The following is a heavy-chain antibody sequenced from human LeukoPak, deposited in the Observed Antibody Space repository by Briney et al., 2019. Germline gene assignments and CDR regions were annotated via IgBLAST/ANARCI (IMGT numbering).Heavy chain of an antibody. D-gene: IGHD5-24*01. CDR3: TRVGDGYPY. CDR1: GYIFTAYY. Sequence: ASVKVSCKASGYIFTAYYLHWVRQAPGQGPEWMGWIKANSGDTNYAQKFQGRVTMTRDTSISTVYMELSRLTSDDTAVYYCTRVGDGYPYWGQGTLVTVPS. V-gene: IGHV1-2*02. CDR2: IKANSGDT. J-gene: IGHJ4*02.